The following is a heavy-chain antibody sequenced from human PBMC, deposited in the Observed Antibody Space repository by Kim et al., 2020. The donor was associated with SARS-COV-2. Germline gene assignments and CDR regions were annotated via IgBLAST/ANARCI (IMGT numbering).Heavy chain of an antibody. V-gene: IGHV3-23*03. Sequence: AGSAKGRVTISRNESKNPLYLEMKSLRGKDTAVYYCAKFAYGDPQYYFDSWGQGTLVTVS. D-gene: IGHD4-17*01. J-gene: IGHJ4*02. CDR3: AKFAYGDPQYYFDS.